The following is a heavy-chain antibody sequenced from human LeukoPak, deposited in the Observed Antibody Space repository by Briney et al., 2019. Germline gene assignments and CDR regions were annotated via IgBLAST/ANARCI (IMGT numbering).Heavy chain of an antibody. CDR2: ISWNSGSI. D-gene: IGHD6-13*01. CDR3: AKDRGYSSSWLDY. J-gene: IGHJ4*02. V-gene: IGHV3-9*01. Sequence: GGSLRLSCAASGFTFDDYAMHWVRQAPGKGLEWVSGISWNSGSIGYADSVKGRFTISRDNAKNSLYLQMNSLRAEDTALYYCAKDRGYSSSWLDYWGQGTLVTVSS. CDR1: GFTFDDYA.